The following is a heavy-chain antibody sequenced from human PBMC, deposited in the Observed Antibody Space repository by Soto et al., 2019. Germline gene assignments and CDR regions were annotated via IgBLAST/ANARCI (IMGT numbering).Heavy chain of an antibody. CDR1: GFSLTTSGVG. D-gene: IGHD3-3*01. V-gene: IGHV2-5*02. CDR2: IYWDDDK. Sequence: QITLNASGPTVVRPTETLTLTCRFSGFSLTTSGVGVGWIRQSPGKAPEWLALIYWDDDKRYSASLKSRLTITKATSKNQVVLTVSDLDPTDTATYYCAHRVLPAVFGLVTTTAIYFDFWGQGTPVAGSS. CDR3: AHRVLPAVFGLVTTTAIYFDF. J-gene: IGHJ4*02.